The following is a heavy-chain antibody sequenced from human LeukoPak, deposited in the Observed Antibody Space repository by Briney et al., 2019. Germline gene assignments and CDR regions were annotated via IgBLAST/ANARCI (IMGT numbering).Heavy chain of an antibody. V-gene: IGHV3-74*01. Sequence: GGSLRLSCAASGFTFSSYWMRWVRQAPGKGLVWVSRIKNDGSVTNYADSVKGRYTISRDNAKNTLYLQMNSLRAEDTAVYYCARYNAAAGDYWGQGTLVTVSS. CDR2: IKNDGSVT. J-gene: IGHJ4*02. CDR3: ARYNAAAGDY. D-gene: IGHD6-13*01. CDR1: GFTFSSYW.